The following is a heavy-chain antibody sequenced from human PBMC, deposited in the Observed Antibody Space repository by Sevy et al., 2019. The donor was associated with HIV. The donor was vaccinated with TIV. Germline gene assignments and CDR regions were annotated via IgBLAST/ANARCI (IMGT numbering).Heavy chain of an antibody. CDR3: ARGKSGYGYALNY. CDR2: IYSDETT. V-gene: IGHV3-66*01. J-gene: IGHJ4*02. CDR1: GFSVNSNY. Sequence: GSLKISCAASGFSVNSNYMTWVRQAPGKGLEGVSVIYSDETTYHADSVKDRFTISRDNSKNMLYLQMSSLRAEDTAIYYCARGKSGYGYALNYWGQGTLVTVSS. D-gene: IGHD5-18*01.